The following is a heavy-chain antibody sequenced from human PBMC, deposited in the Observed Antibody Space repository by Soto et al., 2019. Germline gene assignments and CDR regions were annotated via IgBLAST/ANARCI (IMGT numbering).Heavy chain of an antibody. CDR3: VARTGGSCHIYAYDI. J-gene: IGHJ3*02. CDR2: INTGSGNT. D-gene: IGHD2-8*02. CDR1: GYTFSRYA. V-gene: IGHV1-3*04. Sequence: QVQLVQSGAEVKKPGASVMISCKASGYTFSRYAIHWVRQGPGQRLEWMGWINTGSGNTKYSQNFQDRVTILSDTSASTAYMELRSLRCEDTAVYYCVARTGGSCHIYAYDIWGQGTTVTVSS.